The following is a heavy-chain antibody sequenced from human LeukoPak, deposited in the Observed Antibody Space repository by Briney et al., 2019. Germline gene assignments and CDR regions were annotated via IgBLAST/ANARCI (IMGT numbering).Heavy chain of an antibody. CDR2: MNPNNGNT. Sequence: ASVKVSCKASGYTFTSYDINWVRQATGQGLEWLGWMNPNNGNTGYALRFQGRVTLTRDTSISTAYMELNSLTSEDTAVYYCMRNLANTGNLDFWGRGTLSLSPQ. CDR1: GYTFTSYD. CDR3: MRNLANTGNLDF. D-gene: IGHD1-14*01. J-gene: IGHJ2*01. V-gene: IGHV1-8*01.